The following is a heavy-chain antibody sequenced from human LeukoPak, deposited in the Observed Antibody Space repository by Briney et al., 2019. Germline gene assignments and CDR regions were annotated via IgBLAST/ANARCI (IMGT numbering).Heavy chain of an antibody. Sequence: GGSLRLSCAATGFTLSNNTMAWVRQAPGKGLEWVSTIISAGSTYYADSVKGRFTFSRDNSKNTLYLQMNSLRAGGTAVYYCAGRNYGSGSHYNYWGQGALVTVSS. CDR3: AGRNYGSGSHYNY. J-gene: IGHJ4*02. V-gene: IGHV3-23*01. CDR2: IISAGST. D-gene: IGHD3-10*01. CDR1: GFTLSNNT.